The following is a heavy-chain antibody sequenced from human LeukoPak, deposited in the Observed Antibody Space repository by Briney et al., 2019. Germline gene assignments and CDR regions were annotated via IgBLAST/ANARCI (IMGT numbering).Heavy chain of an antibody. V-gene: IGHV1-18*01. CDR1: GYTFTSYG. CDR3: ARAVEMATISLDDAFDI. J-gene: IGHJ3*02. D-gene: IGHD5-24*01. Sequence: ASVKVSCKASGYTFTSYGISWVRQAPGQGLEWMGWISAYNGNTNYAQKFQGRVTITTDESTSTAYMELSSLRSEDTAAYYCARAVEMATISLDDAFDIWGQGTMVTVSS. CDR2: ISAYNGNT.